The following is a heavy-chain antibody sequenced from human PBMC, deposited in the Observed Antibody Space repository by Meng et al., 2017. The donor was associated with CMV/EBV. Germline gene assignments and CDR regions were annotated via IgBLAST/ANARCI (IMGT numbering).Heavy chain of an antibody. V-gene: IGHV1-46*01. Sequence: QVGVGASGAEVKKTGASVKVYCKASGYTFTSYLKHCVRQAPGQGLEWMGIINPSGGSTSYAQKFQGRVTMTRDTSTSTVYMELSSLRSEDTAVYYCAEGDYGDAQVWGQGTLVTVSS. CDR2: INPSGGST. J-gene: IGHJ4*02. CDR1: GYTFTSYL. CDR3: AEGDYGDAQV. D-gene: IGHD4-17*01.